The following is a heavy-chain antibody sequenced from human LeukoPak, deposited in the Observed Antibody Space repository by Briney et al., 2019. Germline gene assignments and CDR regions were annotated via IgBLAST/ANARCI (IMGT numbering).Heavy chain of an antibody. CDR1: GGSFSGYY. J-gene: IGHJ4*02. Sequence: SETLSLACAVYGGSFSGYYWSWIRQPPGKGLEWIGEINHSGSTNYNPSLKSRVTISVDTSKNQLSLKLSSVTAADTAVYYCARNFGVVIDFDYWGQGTLVTVSS. V-gene: IGHV4-34*01. CDR3: ARNFGVVIDFDY. CDR2: INHSGST. D-gene: IGHD3-3*01.